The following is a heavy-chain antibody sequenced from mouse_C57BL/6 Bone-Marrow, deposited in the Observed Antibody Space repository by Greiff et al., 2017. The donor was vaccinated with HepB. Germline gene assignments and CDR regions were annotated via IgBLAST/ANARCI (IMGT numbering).Heavy chain of an antibody. D-gene: IGHD4-1*01. Sequence: EVQRVESGGGLVKPGGSLKLSCAASGFTFSSYTMSWVRQTPEKRLEWVATISGGGGNTYYPDSVKGQFTISRDNAKNTLYLQMSSLRSEDTALYYCARHQNCVFAYWGQGTLVTVSA. J-gene: IGHJ3*01. CDR2: ISGGGGNT. CDR1: GFTFSSYT. CDR3: ARHQNCVFAY. V-gene: IGHV5-9*01.